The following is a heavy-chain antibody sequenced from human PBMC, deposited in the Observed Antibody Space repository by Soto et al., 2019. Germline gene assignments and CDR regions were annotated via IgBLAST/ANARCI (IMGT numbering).Heavy chain of an antibody. V-gene: IGHV3-23*01. D-gene: IGHD2-15*01. Sequence: TGGSLRLSCAASGFTFSSYAMSWVRQAPGKGLEWVSAISGSGGSTYYADSVKGRFTISRDNSKNTLYLQMNSLRAEDTAVYYCAKDIVVVVAATENWFDPWGQGTLVTVSS. CDR3: AKDIVVVVAATENWFDP. CDR1: GFTFSSYA. CDR2: ISGSGGST. J-gene: IGHJ5*02.